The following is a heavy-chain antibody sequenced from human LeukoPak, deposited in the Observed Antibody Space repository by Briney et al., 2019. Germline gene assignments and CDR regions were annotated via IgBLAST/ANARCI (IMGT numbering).Heavy chain of an antibody. D-gene: IGHD2-2*01. CDR3: ARDPHTSNQPDY. CDR1: GASISDTHW. J-gene: IGHJ4*02. V-gene: IGHV4-4*02. CDR2: IYKSGSP. Sequence: SETLSLTCTVSGASISDTHWWSWVRQPPGKGLEWIGEIYKSGSPNYNPSLRSRVAISEDKFKNQFLLKLTSVTAADTAVYYCARDPHTSNQPDYWGQGTLVTVSS.